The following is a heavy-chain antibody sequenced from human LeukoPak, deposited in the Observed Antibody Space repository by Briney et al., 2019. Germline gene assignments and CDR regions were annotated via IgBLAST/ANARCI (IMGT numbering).Heavy chain of an antibody. Sequence: GGSMRLSCAASGFTFSSYSMNWVRQAPGKGLEWVSSISSSSSYIYYADSVKGRFTISRDNAKNSLYLQMNSLRAEDTAVYYCARPYSSGLDAFDIWGQGTMVTVSS. CDR3: ARPYSSGLDAFDI. J-gene: IGHJ3*02. CDR1: GFTFSSYS. CDR2: ISSSSSYI. D-gene: IGHD6-19*01. V-gene: IGHV3-21*01.